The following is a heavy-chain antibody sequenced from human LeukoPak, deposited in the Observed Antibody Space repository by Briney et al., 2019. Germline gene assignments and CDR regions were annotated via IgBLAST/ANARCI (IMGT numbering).Heavy chain of an antibody. V-gene: IGHV3-23*01. CDR3: AIWGADHGCLY. D-gene: IGHD3-16*01. Sequence: GGSLRLSCAASGVTFSKNVMTWVRQAPGKGLEWVSIISDSGGSTFYVDSVKGWFTISRDNSRNTLFLQMNSLRAEDTALYYCAIWGADHGCLYWGQGTLVTVSS. CDR1: GVTFSKNV. J-gene: IGHJ4*02. CDR2: ISDSGGST.